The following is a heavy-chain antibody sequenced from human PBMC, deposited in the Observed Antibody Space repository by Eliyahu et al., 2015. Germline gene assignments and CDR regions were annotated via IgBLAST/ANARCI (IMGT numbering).Heavy chain of an antibody. D-gene: IGHD1-1*01. CDR2: IGTAGDT. CDR3: AREFRTRWNDPYFDY. CDR1: GFTFSSYD. Sequence: EVQLVESGGGLVQPGGSLRLSCAASGFTFSSYDMHWVRQATGKGLEWVSAIGTAGDTYYPGSVKGRFTISRENAKNSLYLQMNSLRAGDTAVYYCAREFRTRWNDPYFDYWGQGTLVTVSS. V-gene: IGHV3-13*01. J-gene: IGHJ4*02.